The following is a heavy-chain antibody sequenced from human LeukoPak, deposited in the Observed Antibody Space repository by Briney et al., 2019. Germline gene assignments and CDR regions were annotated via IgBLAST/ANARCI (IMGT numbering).Heavy chain of an antibody. V-gene: IGHV4-61*02. CDR2: IYTSGST. J-gene: IGHJ4*02. Sequence: SETLSLTCTVSGGSIYSGSYYWSWIRQPAGKGLEWIGRIYTSGSTNYNPSLKSRVTISVDTSKNQFSLKLSSVTAAGTAVYYCARDRRDGYNLYYFDLWGQGTLVTVSS. CDR3: ARDRRDGYNLYYFDL. CDR1: GGSIYSGSYY. D-gene: IGHD5-24*01.